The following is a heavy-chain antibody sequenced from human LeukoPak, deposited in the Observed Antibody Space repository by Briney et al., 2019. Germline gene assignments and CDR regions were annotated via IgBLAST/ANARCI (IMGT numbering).Heavy chain of an antibody. CDR2: ISAYNGNT. Sequence: GASVKVSCKASGYTFTSYGISWVRQAPGQGLEWMGWISAYNGNTNYAQKLQGRVTMTTDTSTSTAYMELRSLRSDDTAVYYCAKTGERGGVAEQFDYWGQGTLVTVSS. D-gene: IGHD3-16*01. CDR3: AKTGERGGVAEQFDY. V-gene: IGHV1-18*01. CDR1: GYTFTSYG. J-gene: IGHJ4*02.